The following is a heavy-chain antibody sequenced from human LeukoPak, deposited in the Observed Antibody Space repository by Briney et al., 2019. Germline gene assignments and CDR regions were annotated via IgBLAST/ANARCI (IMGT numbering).Heavy chain of an antibody. V-gene: IGHV3-23*01. CDR1: GFTFSSYA. CDR3: AKDIAGPTRFDY. D-gene: IGHD1-7*01. J-gene: IGHJ4*02. Sequence: GGSLRLSCAASGFTFSSYAMSWVRQAPGEGLEWVSGISGSGGNTYYADSVKGRFTISRDSSKNTLYLQMDSLRAEDTAVYYCAKDIAGPTRFDYWGQGTLVTVSS. CDR2: ISGSGGNT.